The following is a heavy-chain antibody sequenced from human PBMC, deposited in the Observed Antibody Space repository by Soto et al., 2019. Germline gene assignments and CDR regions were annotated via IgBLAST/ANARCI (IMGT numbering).Heavy chain of an antibody. D-gene: IGHD3-3*01. CDR1: GFSFSNYN. CDR2: ITDSSDTV. J-gene: IGHJ4*02. V-gene: IGHV3-48*02. CDR3: ARDFGHGYYLDY. Sequence: GGSLRLSCVASGFSFSNYNMNWVRQAPGQGLEWVSYITDSSDTVHYADSVRGRFTISRDNAESSLYLQMNSLRDEDTAVYFCARDFGHGYYLDYRGRGTLVTAPQ.